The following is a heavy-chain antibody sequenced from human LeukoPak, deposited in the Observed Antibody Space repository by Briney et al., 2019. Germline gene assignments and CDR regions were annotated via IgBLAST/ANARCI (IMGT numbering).Heavy chain of an antibody. V-gene: IGHV3-23*01. D-gene: IGHD3-22*01. Sequence: GGSLRLSCAASGFTFSSYAMSWVRQAPGKGLEWVSAIGGSGGSTYYADSVKGRFTISRDNAKNSLYLQMNSLRAEDKALYYCAKDLSPHYYDSSGRFDYWGQGTLVTVSS. CDR2: IGGSGGST. CDR1: GFTFSSYA. CDR3: AKDLSPHYYDSSGRFDY. J-gene: IGHJ4*02.